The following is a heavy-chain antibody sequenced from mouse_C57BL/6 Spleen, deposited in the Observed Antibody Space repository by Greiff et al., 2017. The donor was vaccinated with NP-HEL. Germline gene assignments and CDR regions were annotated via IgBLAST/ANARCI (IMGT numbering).Heavy chain of an antibody. Sequence: VQLQQSGAELAKPWASVKLSCKASGYTFTSYWMHWVKQRPGQGLEWIGYINPSSGYTKYNQKFKDKATLTADKSSSTAYMQLSSLTYEDSAVYYCATGITTVGFAYWGQGTLVTVSA. J-gene: IGHJ3*01. CDR2: INPSSGYT. CDR3: ATGITTVGFAY. D-gene: IGHD1-1*01. V-gene: IGHV1-7*01. CDR1: GYTFTSYW.